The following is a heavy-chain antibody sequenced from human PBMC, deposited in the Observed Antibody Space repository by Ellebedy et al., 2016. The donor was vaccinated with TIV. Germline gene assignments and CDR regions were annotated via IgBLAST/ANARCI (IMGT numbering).Heavy chain of an antibody. CDR3: ARYYDY. CDR2: ISSGAKYR. V-gene: IGHV3-21*01. CDR1: GFTFNLYD. J-gene: IGHJ4*02. Sequence: GESLKISXIVSGFTFNLYDMNWVRQAPGKGLEWVSSISSGAKYRNYSDSVKGRFNVSRDNAKNSLYLDMNDLRVEDTAIYYCARYYDYWGQGALVTVSS.